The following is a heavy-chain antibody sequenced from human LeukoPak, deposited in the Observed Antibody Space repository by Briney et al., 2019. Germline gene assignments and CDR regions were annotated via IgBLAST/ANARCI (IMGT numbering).Heavy chain of an antibody. Sequence: SETLSLTCIVSGGSISSYYWSWIRQPPGKGLEWIGYIYYSGSTNYNPSLKSRVTISVDTSKTQFSLKLSSVTAADTAVYYCARSEYSYGADAFDIWGQGTMVTVSS. J-gene: IGHJ3*02. D-gene: IGHD5-18*01. CDR3: ARSEYSYGADAFDI. V-gene: IGHV4-59*01. CDR2: IYYSGST. CDR1: GGSISSYY.